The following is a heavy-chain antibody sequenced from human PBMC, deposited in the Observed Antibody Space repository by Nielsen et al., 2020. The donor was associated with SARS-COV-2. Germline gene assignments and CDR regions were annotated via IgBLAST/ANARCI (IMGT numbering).Heavy chain of an antibody. V-gene: IGHV4-39*01. Sequence: SETLSLTCTVSGGSISSSSYYWGWIRQPPGKGLEWIGSIYYSGSTYYNPSLKSRVTISVDTSKNQFSLKLSSVTAADTAVYYCARHDYGDYEVDYWGQGTLVTVSS. CDR1: GGSISSSSYY. CDR3: ARHDYGDYEVDY. J-gene: IGHJ4*02. CDR2: IYYSGST. D-gene: IGHD4-17*01.